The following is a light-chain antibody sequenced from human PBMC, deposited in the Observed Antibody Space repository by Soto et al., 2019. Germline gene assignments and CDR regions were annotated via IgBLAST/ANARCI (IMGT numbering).Light chain of an antibody. V-gene: IGKV1-33*01. CDR2: DAS. Sequence: DIQMTQSPSSLSASVGDRVTITCQASRDISNYLNWYQQKPGKVPKLLIYDASKLETGVPSRFGGSGSGTDFTFTISSLQPEDIATYYCQQNDNLPPLTFGGGTKVEI. CDR3: QQNDNLPPLT. J-gene: IGKJ4*01. CDR1: RDISNY.